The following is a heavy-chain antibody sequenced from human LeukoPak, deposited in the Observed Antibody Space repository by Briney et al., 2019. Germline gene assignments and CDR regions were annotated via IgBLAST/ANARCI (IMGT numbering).Heavy chain of an antibody. CDR1: GFTFSRYW. CDR3: ASVSITVAERDYMDV. V-gene: IGHV3-7*01. CDR2: IKQDGSEK. Sequence: GGSLRLXCAASGFTFSRYWMSWNRQAPGKGLEWVANIKQDGSEKYYVDSVKGRFTISRDNAKNSLSLQMNSLRAEDTAVYYCASVSITVAERDYMDVWGKGTTVTVSS. D-gene: IGHD6-19*01. J-gene: IGHJ6*03.